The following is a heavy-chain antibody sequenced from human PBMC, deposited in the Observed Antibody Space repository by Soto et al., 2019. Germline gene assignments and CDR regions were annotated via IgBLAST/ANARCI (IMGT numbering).Heavy chain of an antibody. J-gene: IGHJ6*02. CDR3: ARSQGSSTSLEIYYYYYYGMDL. Sequence: QVQLVQSGAEVKKPGSSVKVSCKASGGTFSSYAISWVRQAPGQGLEWMGGIIPISETTNYAQKLQGRVRITADESKSTAYMELSSLRSEDTAVYYCARSQGSSTSLEIYYYYYYGMDLWGQGTTVTVSS. CDR2: IIPISETT. D-gene: IGHD2-2*01. CDR1: GGTFSSYA. V-gene: IGHV1-69*01.